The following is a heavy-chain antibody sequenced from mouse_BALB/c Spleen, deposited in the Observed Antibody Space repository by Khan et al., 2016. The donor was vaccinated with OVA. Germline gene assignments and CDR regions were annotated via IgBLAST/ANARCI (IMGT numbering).Heavy chain of an antibody. V-gene: IGHV1-7*01. CDR1: GYTFTSYW. CDR2: INPSTGYS. Sequence: QVQLQQSGAELAKPGASVKMSCKASGYTFTSYWMHWVKQRPGQGLECIGYINPSTGYSEYNQKFKDKATLTADKSSSTAYMQLSSLTSDDSAVYYCANHGSSSAWFAYWGQGTLVTVSA. D-gene: IGHD1-1*01. J-gene: IGHJ3*01. CDR3: ANHGSSSAWFAY.